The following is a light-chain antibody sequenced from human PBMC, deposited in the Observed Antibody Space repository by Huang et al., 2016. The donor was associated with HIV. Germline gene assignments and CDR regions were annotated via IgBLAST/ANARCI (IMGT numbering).Light chain of an antibody. CDR3: QQYYRTPYT. Sequence: DVVMTQSPDSLAVSLGEMATIIYKSSQSVLYSSNNRNYLAWFQQKPGQPPKLLLYWASLLESGVPDRFSGSGSGTDFTLTISSLQAEDVAVYCCQQYYRTPYTFGQGTKLEIK. V-gene: IGKV4-1*01. CDR2: WAS. CDR1: QSVLYSSNNRNY. J-gene: IGKJ2*01.